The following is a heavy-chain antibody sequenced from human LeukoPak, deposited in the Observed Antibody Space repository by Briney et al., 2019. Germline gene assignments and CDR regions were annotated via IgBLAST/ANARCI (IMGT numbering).Heavy chain of an antibody. CDR1: GITFSNYS. Sequence: GGSLRLSCAASGITFSNYSLNWIRQGPGEGLEWVSSISTSSSLIYYADSVKGRFTVSRDDAKNSLHLQMNSLRAEDTAVYYCARAVRRYSNGYQHFFDYWGQGILVTVSS. J-gene: IGHJ4*02. CDR2: ISTSSSLI. CDR3: ARAVRRYSNGYQHFFDY. V-gene: IGHV3-21*01. D-gene: IGHD5-18*01.